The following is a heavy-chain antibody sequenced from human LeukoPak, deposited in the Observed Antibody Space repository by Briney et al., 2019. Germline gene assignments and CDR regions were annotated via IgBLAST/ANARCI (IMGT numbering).Heavy chain of an antibody. V-gene: IGHV1-69*05. D-gene: IGHD3-22*01. J-gene: IGHJ4*02. Sequence: SVKVSCKASGYTFTSYGISWVRQAPGQGLEWMGGIIPIFGTANYAQKFQGRVTITTDESTSTAYMELSSLRSEDTAVYYCARVVTMMGQWYFDYWGQGTLVTVSS. CDR1: GYTFTSYG. CDR3: ARVVTMMGQWYFDY. CDR2: IIPIFGTA.